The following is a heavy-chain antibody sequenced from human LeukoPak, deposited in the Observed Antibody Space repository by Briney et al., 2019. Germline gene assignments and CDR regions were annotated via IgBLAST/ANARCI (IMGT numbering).Heavy chain of an antibody. CDR1: AFTFSDYS. V-gene: IGHV3-48*01. CDR2: ISGRSSTI. Sequence: GGSLRLSCTASAFTFSDYSMNWVRQAPGKGLEWISYISGRSSTIYYADSVRGRFTISRDNAKNSMYLQMNSLRAEDTAVYYCARDRLTSGSYFFDYWGQGTLVTVSS. CDR3: ARDRLTSGSYFFDY. J-gene: IGHJ4*02. D-gene: IGHD1-26*01.